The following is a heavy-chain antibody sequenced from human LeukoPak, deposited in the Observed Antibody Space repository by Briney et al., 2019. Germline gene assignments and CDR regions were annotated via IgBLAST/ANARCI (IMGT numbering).Heavy chain of an antibody. Sequence: SETLSLTCAVYGGSFSGYYWSRIRQPPGKGLEWIGEINHSGSTNYNPSLKSRVTISVDTSKNQFSLKLSSVTAADTAVYYCARGRAYDLRRVRSWYAPHAFDIWGQGTMVTVSS. D-gene: IGHD6-13*01. CDR3: ARGRAYDLRRVRSWYAPHAFDI. CDR1: GGSFSGYY. CDR2: INHSGST. J-gene: IGHJ3*02. V-gene: IGHV4-34*01.